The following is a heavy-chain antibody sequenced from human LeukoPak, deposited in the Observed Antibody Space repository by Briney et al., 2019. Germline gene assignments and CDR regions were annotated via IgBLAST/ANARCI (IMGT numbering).Heavy chain of an antibody. D-gene: IGHD5-18*01. CDR1: GYTFTSYG. J-gene: IGHJ3*02. CDR2: ISACNGYT. V-gene: IGHV1-18*01. Sequence: ASVKVSCKASGYTFTSYGISWVRQAPGQGLEWMGWISACNGYTNYAQKLQGRVTITTDTSTSTVYMELSSLRSEDTAVYYCARDGAMEPLSDAFDIWGQGTMVTVSS. CDR3: ARDGAMEPLSDAFDI.